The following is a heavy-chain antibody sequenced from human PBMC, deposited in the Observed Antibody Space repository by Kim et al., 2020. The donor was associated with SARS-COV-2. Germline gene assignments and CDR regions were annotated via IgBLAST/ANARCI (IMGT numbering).Heavy chain of an antibody. CDR3: AKDARGRAAGSGY. J-gene: IGHJ4*02. V-gene: IGHV3-23*01. Sequence: YADSVTGRFTISRDNSKNTMFLQMNTLGAEDTAVYYCAKDARGRAAGSGYWGQGTLVTVSS. D-gene: IGHD1-26*01.